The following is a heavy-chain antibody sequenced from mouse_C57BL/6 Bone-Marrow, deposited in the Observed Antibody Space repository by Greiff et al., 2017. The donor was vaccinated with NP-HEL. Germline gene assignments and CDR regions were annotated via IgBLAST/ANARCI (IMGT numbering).Heavy chain of an antibody. D-gene: IGHD1-1*01. CDR2: IWTGGGT. CDR1: GFSLTSYA. CDR3: ARKGNYYGSSSYWYFDV. V-gene: IGHV2-9-1*01. J-gene: IGHJ1*03. Sequence: VKLMESGPGLVAPSQSLSITCTVSGFSLTSYAISWVRQPPGKGLEWLGVIWTGGGTNYNSALKSRLSISKDNSKSQVFLKMNSLQTDDTARYYCARKGNYYGSSSYWYFDVWGTGTTVTVSS.